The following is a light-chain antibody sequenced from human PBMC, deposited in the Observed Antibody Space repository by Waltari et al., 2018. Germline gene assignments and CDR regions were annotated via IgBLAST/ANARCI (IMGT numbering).Light chain of an antibody. CDR1: SSDVGGYNY. V-gene: IGLV2-14*01. CDR3: SSYTSSSSPYV. CDR2: EVS. J-gene: IGLJ1*01. Sequence: QSALTQPASVSGSPGQSITLSRTGTSSDVGGYNYVSWYQQHPGKAPKLMIYEVSNRPSGVSNRFSGSKSGNTASLTISGLQAEDEADYYCSSYTSSSSPYVFGTGTKVTVL.